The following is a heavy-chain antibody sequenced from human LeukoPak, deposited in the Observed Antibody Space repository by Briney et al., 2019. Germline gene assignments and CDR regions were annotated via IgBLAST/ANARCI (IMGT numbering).Heavy chain of an antibody. CDR1: GFTFSSYE. CDR3: AELGITMIGGV. CDR2: ISSSGSTI. J-gene: IGHJ6*04. V-gene: IGHV3-48*03. Sequence: GGSLRLSCAASGFTFSSYEMNWVRQAPGKGLEGVSYISSSGSTIYYADSVKGRFTISRGNAKNSLYLQMNSLRAEETAVYYCAELGITMIGGVWGKGTTVTISS. D-gene: IGHD3-10*02.